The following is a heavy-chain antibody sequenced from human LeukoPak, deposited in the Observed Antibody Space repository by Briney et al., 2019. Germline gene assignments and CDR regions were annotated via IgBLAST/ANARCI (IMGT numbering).Heavy chain of an antibody. J-gene: IGHJ4*02. D-gene: IGHD6-13*01. V-gene: IGHV1-69*06. CDR2: IIPIFDTA. Sequence: ASVKVSCKASGGTFSSYAISWVRQAPGQGLEWMGGIIPIFDTANYAQKFQGRVTITADKSTGTAYMELSSLRSEDTAVYYCARDKSWGLSSCCYFSDYWGQGTLVTVSS. CDR1: GGTFSSYA. CDR3: ARDKSWGLSSCCYFSDY.